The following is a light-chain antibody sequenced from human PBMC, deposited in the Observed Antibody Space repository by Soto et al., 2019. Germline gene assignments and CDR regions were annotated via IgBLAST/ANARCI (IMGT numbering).Light chain of an antibody. CDR3: QSYDSSLSGYV. CDR2: GDN. Sequence: QSVLTQPPSVSGAPGQRVTISCTGSSSNIGAGYGVHWYQQLPGTAPKLLIYGDNDRPSGVPDRFSVSKSGTSASLAITGLQAEDEADYYCQSYDSSLSGYVFGTGTKVTVL. J-gene: IGLJ1*01. V-gene: IGLV1-40*01. CDR1: SSNIGAGYG.